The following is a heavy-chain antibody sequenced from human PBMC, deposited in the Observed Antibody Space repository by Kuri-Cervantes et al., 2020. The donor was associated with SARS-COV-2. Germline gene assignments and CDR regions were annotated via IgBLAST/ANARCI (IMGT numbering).Heavy chain of an antibody. D-gene: IGHD6-13*01. CDR3: ARLGSSSWYWRY. V-gene: IGHV3-11*03. Sequence: GESLKISCAASGFTFSDYYMSWIRQAPEKGLEWVSYISSSSSYTNYADSVKGRFTISRDNAKNSLYLQMNSLRAEDTAVYYCARLGSSSWYWRYWGQGTLVTVSS. J-gene: IGHJ4*02. CDR1: GFTFSDYY. CDR2: ISSSSSYT.